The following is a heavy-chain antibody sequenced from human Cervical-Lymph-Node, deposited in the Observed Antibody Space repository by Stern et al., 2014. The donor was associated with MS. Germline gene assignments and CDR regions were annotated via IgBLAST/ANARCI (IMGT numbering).Heavy chain of an antibody. CDR2: IGWNSATI. V-gene: IGHV3-9*01. CDR1: GFSFDDSA. J-gene: IGHJ6*02. D-gene: IGHD2/OR15-2a*01. Sequence: EVQLVESGGGLVQPGRSLRLSCIASGFSFDDSALHWVRQVPGKGLERVSGIGWNSATIGYADAVKGRFTIARDNARNSLYLEINSLRPEDTALYYCAKGGFLGYYAGLDVWGQGTPVTVSS. CDR3: AKGGFLGYYAGLDV.